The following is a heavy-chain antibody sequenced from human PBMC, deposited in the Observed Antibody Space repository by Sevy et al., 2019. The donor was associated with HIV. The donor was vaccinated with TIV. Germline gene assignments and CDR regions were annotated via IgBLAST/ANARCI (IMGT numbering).Heavy chain of an antibody. V-gene: IGHV4-39*01. D-gene: IGHD2-8*02. CDR3: ARLLYCTGGVCYPSLFDY. CDR2: IYYSGST. J-gene: IGHJ4*02. CDR1: GGSISSSSYY. Sequence: SETLSLTCTVSGGSISSSSYYWGWIRQPPGKGLEWIGSIYYSGSTYYNPSLKSRVTISVDTSKNQFSLKLSYVTAADTAVYYCARLLYCTGGVCYPSLFDYWGQGTLVTVSS.